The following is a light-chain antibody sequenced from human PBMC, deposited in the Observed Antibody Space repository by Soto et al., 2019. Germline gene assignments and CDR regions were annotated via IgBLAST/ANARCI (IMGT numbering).Light chain of an antibody. V-gene: IGKV3-11*02. CDR3: RQRSNWPTWT. CDR1: HSFITS. J-gene: IGKJ1*01. Sequence: EIALTHSPGTLAVSRGERAPLFXSAGHSFITSLTWYQHKAGQXPRILXXDEXNRGTGIPARFIGSGSGRDFTLTISSLEAEDFAVYYCRQRSNWPTWTFGQGTKVDIK. CDR2: DEX.